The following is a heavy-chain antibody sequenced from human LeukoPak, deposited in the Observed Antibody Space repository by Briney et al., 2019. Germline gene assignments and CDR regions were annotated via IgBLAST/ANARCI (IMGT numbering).Heavy chain of an antibody. CDR3: ARAVTIFGPYYYYYMDV. D-gene: IGHD3-3*01. Sequence: GGSLRLSCAAFGFTFSSYSMNWVRQAPGKGLEWVSYISSSSSTIYYADSVKGRFTISRDNAKNSLYLQMNSLRAEDTAVYYCARAVTIFGPYYYYYMDVWGKGTTVTVSS. CDR1: GFTFSSYS. CDR2: ISSSSSTI. J-gene: IGHJ6*03. V-gene: IGHV3-48*04.